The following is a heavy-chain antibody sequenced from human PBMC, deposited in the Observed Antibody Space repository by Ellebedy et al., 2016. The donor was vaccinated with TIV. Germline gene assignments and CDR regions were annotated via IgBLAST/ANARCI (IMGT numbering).Heavy chain of an antibody. Sequence: GESLKISCAASGFTFSNYWMNWVRQAPGKGPECVANIKQDGSEKYYVDSVKGRFTISRDNAKNSLYLQMNSLRDEDTVVYFCARSRGVSYWGQGTLVTVSS. CDR1: GFTFSNYW. J-gene: IGHJ4*02. CDR3: ARSRGVSY. D-gene: IGHD2-8*01. V-gene: IGHV3-7*03. CDR2: IKQDGSEK.